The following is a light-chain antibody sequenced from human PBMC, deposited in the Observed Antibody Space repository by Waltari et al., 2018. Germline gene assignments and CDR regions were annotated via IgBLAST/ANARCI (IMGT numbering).Light chain of an antibody. V-gene: IGLV3-21*04. CDR2: YDS. CDR1: NIGRKS. J-gene: IGLJ3*02. Sequence: YVLTQPPSVSVDPGKTARLTCGGDNIGRKSVNWDQQKPGQAPGLVMFYDSDRPSEIPERFSCSNSGNTATLTISWVEAGDEADYHCQVWDDVTDSGVFGGGTKLTVL. CDR3: QVWDDVTDSGV.